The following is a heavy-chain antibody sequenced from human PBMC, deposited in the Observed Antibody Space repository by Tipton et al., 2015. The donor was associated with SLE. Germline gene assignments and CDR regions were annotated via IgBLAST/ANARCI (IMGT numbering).Heavy chain of an antibody. J-gene: IGHJ4*02. V-gene: IGHV4-4*07. D-gene: IGHD6-13*01. CDR1: VDSINSHY. CDR3: ARGHGIAAAGPFDY. CDR2: IYPSGSI. Sequence: TLSLTCTVSVDSINSHYWSWIRQPAGKGLQWIGRIYPSGSINYNPPLKSRVTISVDTSKNQFSLKLSSVTAADTAVYYCARGHGIAAAGPFDYWGQGTLVTVSS.